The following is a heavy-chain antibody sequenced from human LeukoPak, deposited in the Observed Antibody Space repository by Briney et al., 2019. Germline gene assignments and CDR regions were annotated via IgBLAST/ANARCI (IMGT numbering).Heavy chain of an antibody. CDR3: ARVVKYSSGPLTDLLPYYFDY. CDR1: GYTFTSNA. CDR2: INVGNGNT. V-gene: IGHV1-3*03. D-gene: IGHD6-19*01. J-gene: IGHJ4*02. Sequence: GASVKVSCKASGYTFTSNAMHWVRQAPGQRLEWMGWINVGNGNTKYSQEFQGRVTITRDTSASTAYMELSSLRSEDMAVYYCARVVKYSSGPLTDLLPYYFDYWGQGTLVTVSS.